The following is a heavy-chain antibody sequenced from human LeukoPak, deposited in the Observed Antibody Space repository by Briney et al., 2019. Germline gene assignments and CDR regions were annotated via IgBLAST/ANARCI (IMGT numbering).Heavy chain of an antibody. D-gene: IGHD6-19*01. CDR1: GYTFTSYD. Sequence: GASVKVSCKASGYTFTSYDINWVRQATGQGLEWMGWMNPNSGNTGYAQKFQGRVTMTRNTSISTAYMELSSLRSEDTAVYYCASGGAGPYYYYYYMDVWGKGTTVTISS. J-gene: IGHJ6*03. CDR2: MNPNSGNT. V-gene: IGHV1-8*01. CDR3: ASGGAGPYYYYYYMDV.